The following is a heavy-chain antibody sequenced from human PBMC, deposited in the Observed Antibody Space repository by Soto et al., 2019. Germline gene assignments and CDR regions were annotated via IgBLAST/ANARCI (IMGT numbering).Heavy chain of an antibody. CDR2: INPNSGGT. V-gene: IGHV1-2*04. CDR1: GYTFTGYY. D-gene: IGHD6-6*01. CDR3: ARGPGSSSPTDY. J-gene: IGHJ4*02. Sequence: ASVKVSCKASGYTFTGYYMHWVRQAPGQGLEWKGWINPNSGGTNYAQKYRGWVTMTMDTSISTVYMELSRLRFDDTAVYYCARGPGSSSPTDYWGQGTLVTVSS.